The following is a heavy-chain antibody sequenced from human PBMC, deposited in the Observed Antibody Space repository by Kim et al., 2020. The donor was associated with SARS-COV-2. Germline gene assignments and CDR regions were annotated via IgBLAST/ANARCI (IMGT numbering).Heavy chain of an antibody. CDR1: GYTFTSYG. J-gene: IGHJ6*02. D-gene: IGHD6-19*01. CDR3: ARDAAQQWLVPNYYYYYGMDV. Sequence: ASVKVSCKASGYTFTSYGISWVRQAPGQGLEWMGWISAYNGNTNYAQKLQGRVTMTTDTSTSTAYMELRSLRSDDTAVYYCARDAAQQWLVPNYYYYYGMDVWGQGTTVTVSS. V-gene: IGHV1-18*01. CDR2: ISAYNGNT.